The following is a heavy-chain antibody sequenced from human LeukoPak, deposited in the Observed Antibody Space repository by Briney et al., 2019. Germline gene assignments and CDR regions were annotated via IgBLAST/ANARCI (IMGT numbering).Heavy chain of an antibody. D-gene: IGHD6-6*01. Sequence: SVKVSCKASGGTFSSYAISWVRQAPGQGLEWRGGIIPIFGTANYAQKLQGRVTMTTDTSTSTAYMELRSLRSDDTAVYYCARDPGSVAARAFDYWGQGTLVTVSS. CDR3: ARDPGSVAARAFDY. V-gene: IGHV1-69*05. CDR2: IIPIFGTA. CDR1: GGTFSSYA. J-gene: IGHJ4*02.